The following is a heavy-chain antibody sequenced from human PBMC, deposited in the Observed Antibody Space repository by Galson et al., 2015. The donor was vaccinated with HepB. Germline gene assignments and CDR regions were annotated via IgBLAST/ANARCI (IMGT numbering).Heavy chain of an antibody. J-gene: IGHJ4*02. V-gene: IGHV3-21*01. CDR1: GFTFSSYS. CDR2: ISSSSSYI. CDR3: ARVSPYYYGSGTAGAYGY. Sequence: SLRLSCAASGFTFSSYSMNWVRQAPGKGLEWVSSISSSSSYIYYADSVKGRFTISRDNAKNSLYLQMNSLRAEDTAVYYCARVSPYYYGSGTAGAYGYWGQGTLVTVSS. D-gene: IGHD3-10*01.